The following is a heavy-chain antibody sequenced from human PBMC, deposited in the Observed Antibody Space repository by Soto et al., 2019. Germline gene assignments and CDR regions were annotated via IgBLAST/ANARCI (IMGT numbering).Heavy chain of an antibody. Sequence: PSETLSLTCTVSGGPISSYYWSWIRQPPGKGLEWIGYIYYSGSTNYNPSLKSRVTITVDRSKNQFSLKVNSVTAADTAVYYCARGTSSGWYIDYWGQGTLVTVSS. CDR1: GGPISSYY. CDR2: IYYSGST. D-gene: IGHD6-19*01. J-gene: IGHJ4*02. CDR3: ARGTSSGWYIDY. V-gene: IGHV4-59*12.